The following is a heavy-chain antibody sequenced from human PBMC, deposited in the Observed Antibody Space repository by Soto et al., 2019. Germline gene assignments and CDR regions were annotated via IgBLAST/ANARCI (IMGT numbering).Heavy chain of an antibody. CDR3: ARVRDFWSGKNGFDY. V-gene: IGHV4-59*01. CDR2: ICNSGST. Sequence: PSETLSLTCTVSGGSIRSYCWTWIRQPPGEGLEWIGCICNSGSTNYNPSLKSRVTISVDTSKNQFSLKLSSVTAADTAVYYCARVRDFWSGKNGFDYWGQGTLVTVSS. D-gene: IGHD3-3*01. CDR1: GGSIRSYC. J-gene: IGHJ4*02.